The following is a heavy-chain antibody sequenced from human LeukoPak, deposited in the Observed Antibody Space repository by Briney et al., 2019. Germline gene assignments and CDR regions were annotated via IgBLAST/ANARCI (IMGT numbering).Heavy chain of an antibody. CDR2: INPNSGGT. D-gene: IGHD3-22*01. V-gene: IGHV1-2*02. Sequence: SVRVSCKASGYTFTDYYMHWVRQAPGQGLEWMGWINPNSGGTNYAQKFQGRVTMTRDTSISTACMELNRLRSDDTAVYYCARRNYDSSGYMFDPWGQGTLVTVSS. CDR1: GYTFTDYY. CDR3: ARRNYDSSGYMFDP. J-gene: IGHJ5*02.